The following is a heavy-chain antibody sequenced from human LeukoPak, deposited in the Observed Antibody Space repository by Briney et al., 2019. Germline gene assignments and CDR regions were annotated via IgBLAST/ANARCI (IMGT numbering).Heavy chain of an antibody. Sequence: PSETLSLTCTVSGGSISSGSYYWSWIRQPAGKGLEWIGRIYTSGSTNYNPSLKSRVTISVDTSKNQFSLKLSSVTAADTAVYYCARHTPPSGFFDYWGQGTLVTVSS. CDR1: GGSISSGSYY. CDR3: ARHTPPSGFFDY. V-gene: IGHV4-61*02. J-gene: IGHJ4*02. CDR2: IYTSGST. D-gene: IGHD2-2*02.